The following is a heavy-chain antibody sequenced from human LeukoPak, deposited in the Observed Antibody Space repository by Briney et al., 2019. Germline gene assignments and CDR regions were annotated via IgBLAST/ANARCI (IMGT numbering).Heavy chain of an antibody. CDR3: AADRYYYGSGSYYRWYFDL. J-gene: IGHJ2*01. D-gene: IGHD3-10*01. CDR1: GFTFTSSA. CDR2: IVVGSGNT. V-gene: IGHV1-58*01. Sequence: SVKVSCKASGFTFTSSAVQWVRQARGHRLEWIGWIVVGSGNTNYAQKFQERVTITRDMSTSTAYMELSSLRSEDTAVYYCAADRYYYGSGSYYRWYFDLWGRGTLVTVSS.